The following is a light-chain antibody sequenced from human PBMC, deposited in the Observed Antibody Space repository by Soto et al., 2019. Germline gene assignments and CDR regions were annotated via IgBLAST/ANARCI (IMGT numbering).Light chain of an antibody. J-gene: IGKJ1*01. CDR1: QRLSNS. Sequence: DLPAPKSRSALSASLGDRVTITYRASQRLSNSLVWYHQKPGTAPTLPIYEASNLQRGVPSRLSGSGSGTEFALTISSLQPDDFATYYCQQYGGFSRPCGQGTKVDIK. CDR2: EAS. V-gene: IGKV1-5*01. CDR3: QQYGGFSRP.